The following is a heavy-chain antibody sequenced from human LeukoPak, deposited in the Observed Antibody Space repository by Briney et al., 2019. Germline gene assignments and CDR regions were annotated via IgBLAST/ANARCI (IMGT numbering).Heavy chain of an antibody. CDR3: ARATFSSSGHSY. V-gene: IGHV3-7*02. CDR1: GFTFSNYW. Sequence: GGSLRLSCTASGFTFSNYWMSWVRQTPEKGLEWVANIKQDGSETVYVDSVKGRFTISRDNAKSSLFLQMNSLRAEDTGVYYCARATFSSSGHSYWGQGTLVTVSS. D-gene: IGHD6-13*01. CDR2: IKQDGSET. J-gene: IGHJ4*02.